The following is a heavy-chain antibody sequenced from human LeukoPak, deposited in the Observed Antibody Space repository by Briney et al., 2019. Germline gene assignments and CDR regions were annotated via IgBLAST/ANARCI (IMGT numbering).Heavy chain of an antibody. CDR2: ISGGSGGST. CDR3: AKENYDILTGYYAPFDY. D-gene: IGHD3-9*01. J-gene: IGHJ4*02. V-gene: IGHV3-23*01. CDR1: GFTFSTYA. Sequence: GGSLRLSCAASGFTFSTYAMSWVRQAPGKGLEWVSSISGGSGGSTYYADSVKGRFTISRDSSKNTLYLQMNSLRAEDTAVYYCAKENYDILTGYYAPFDYWGQGTLVTVSS.